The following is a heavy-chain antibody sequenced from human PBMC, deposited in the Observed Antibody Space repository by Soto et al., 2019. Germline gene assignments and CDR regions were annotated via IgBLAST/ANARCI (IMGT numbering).Heavy chain of an antibody. D-gene: IGHD3-16*01. CDR1: GVSVSRNY. Sequence: EVQLVESGGGLVQPGGSLRLSCTASGVSVSRNYITWVRQAPGKGLEWVSIIYSGGNTYYADSVKGRFTISRDSSKNTVYLQMDTLRAEDTAVYYCARDLLGNQNAFDIWGQGTMVTVSS. J-gene: IGHJ3*02. CDR3: ARDLLGNQNAFDI. V-gene: IGHV3-66*01. CDR2: IYSGGNT.